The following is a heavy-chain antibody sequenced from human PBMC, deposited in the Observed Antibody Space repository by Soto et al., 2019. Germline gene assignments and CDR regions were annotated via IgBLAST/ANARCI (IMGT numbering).Heavy chain of an antibody. J-gene: IGHJ4*02. CDR2: LNSDGTYA. D-gene: IGHD4-17*01. V-gene: IGHV3-74*01. CDR1: GFNFSFYW. Sequence: GGSLRLSCAASGFNFSFYWMHGGRQAPGKGLVWVARLNSDGTYASSADSVKGRLTISRDNAKNTLYLQLNSLRAEDTAVYYCARGGAYGDYRSDFWGQGTLVTVSS. CDR3: ARGGAYGDYRSDF.